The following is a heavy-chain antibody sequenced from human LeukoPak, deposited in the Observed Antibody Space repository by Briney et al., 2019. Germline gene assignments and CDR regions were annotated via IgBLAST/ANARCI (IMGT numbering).Heavy chain of an antibody. CDR2: INHNSGGT. V-gene: IGHV1-2*02. CDR1: GYTFTGYY. Sequence: ASVKVSCKASGYTFTGYYMNWVRQAPGPRLEWMGWINHNSGGTNYAQKFQGRVTMTMDTSISTAYMELSRLRSDDTAVYYCARERAVAGPSWFDPWGQGTLVTVSS. J-gene: IGHJ5*02. CDR3: ARERAVAGPSWFDP. D-gene: IGHD6-19*01.